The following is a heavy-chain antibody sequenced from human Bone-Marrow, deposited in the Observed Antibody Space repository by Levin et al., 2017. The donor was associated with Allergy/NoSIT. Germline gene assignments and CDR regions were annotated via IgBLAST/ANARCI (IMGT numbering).Heavy chain of an antibody. CDR3: AHKSMIGAFDM. V-gene: IGHV2-5*02. D-gene: IGHD2-21*01. CDR1: GFSVSTTGVG. CDR2: IYWDDDK. J-gene: IGHJ3*02. Sequence: ASGPTLVKPTQTLTLTCNISGFSVSTTGVGVGWIRQPPGKALEWLALIYWDDDKTYSPSLESRLTITKDTSENQVVLRMSNMDPVDTATYYCAHKSMIGAFDMWGQGTLVTVSS.